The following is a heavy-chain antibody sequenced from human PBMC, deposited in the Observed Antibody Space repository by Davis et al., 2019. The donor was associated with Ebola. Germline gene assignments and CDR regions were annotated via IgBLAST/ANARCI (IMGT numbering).Heavy chain of an antibody. D-gene: IGHD6-6*01. CDR3: AREGSSIAARLPWFDP. J-gene: IGHJ5*02. CDR1: GGSISSYY. Sequence: MPSETLSLTCTVSGGSISSYYWSWIRQPPGKGLEWIGYIYYSGSTNYNPSLKSRVTISVDTSKNQFSLKLSSVTAADTAVYYCAREGSSIAARLPWFDPWGQGTLVTVSS. V-gene: IGHV4-59*01. CDR2: IYYSGST.